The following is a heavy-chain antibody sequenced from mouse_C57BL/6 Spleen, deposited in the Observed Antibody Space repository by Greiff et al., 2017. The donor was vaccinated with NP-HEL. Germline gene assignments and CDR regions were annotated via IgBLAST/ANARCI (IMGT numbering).Heavy chain of an antibody. J-gene: IGHJ1*03. D-gene: IGHD1-1*01. Sequence: QVQLQQPGTELVKPGASVKLSCKASGYTFTSYWMHWVKQRPGQGLEWIGNINPSNGGTNYNEKFKSKATPTVDKSSSTAYMQLSSLTSEDSAVYYCARSLITTVVAPHWYFDVWGTGTTVTVSS. CDR1: GYTFTSYW. V-gene: IGHV1-53*01. CDR2: INPSNGGT. CDR3: ARSLITTVVAPHWYFDV.